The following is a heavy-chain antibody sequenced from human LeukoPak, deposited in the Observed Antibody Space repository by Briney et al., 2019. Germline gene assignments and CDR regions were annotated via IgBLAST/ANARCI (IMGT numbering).Heavy chain of an antibody. V-gene: IGHV1-46*01. CDR2: INPSDDTT. D-gene: IGHD2-15*01. CDR3: ARETGDHCSGGSCYYRGMDV. J-gene: IGHJ6*02. Sequence: ASVKGSCKASGYTFTSYYMHWVRQAPGQGLEWMGIINPSDDTTSYAQKFQGRVTMTRDTSTSTVYMEMSSLRSEDTAVYYCARETGDHCSGGSCYYRGMDVWGQGTTVTVSS. CDR1: GYTFTSYY.